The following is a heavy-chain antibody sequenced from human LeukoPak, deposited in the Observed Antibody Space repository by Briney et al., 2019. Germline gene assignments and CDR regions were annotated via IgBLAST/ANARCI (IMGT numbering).Heavy chain of an antibody. D-gene: IGHD6-19*01. CDR3: ARDHSGGWRYGMDV. J-gene: IGHJ6*02. Sequence: ASVKVSCKGSGYTFTGYYMHWVRQAPGQGLEWMGWINPNSGGTNYAQKFQGRVTMTRDTSISTAYMELSRLRSDDTAVYYCARDHSGGWRYGMDVWGQGTTVTVSS. V-gene: IGHV1-2*02. CDR1: GYTFTGYY. CDR2: INPNSGGT.